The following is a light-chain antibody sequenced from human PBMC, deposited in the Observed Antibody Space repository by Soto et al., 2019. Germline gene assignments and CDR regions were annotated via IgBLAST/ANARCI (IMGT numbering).Light chain of an antibody. CDR2: ATS. Sequence: EIVMTQSPATLSVSPGERATLSCRASHRVSSYLAWYQQKPGQAPRLLIYATSTRATGIPARLSGSGSGTDFTLTISSLEPEDFAVYYCQQRSNWLTFGGGTKVDIK. CDR1: HRVSSY. V-gene: IGKV3-11*01. CDR3: QQRSNWLT. J-gene: IGKJ4*01.